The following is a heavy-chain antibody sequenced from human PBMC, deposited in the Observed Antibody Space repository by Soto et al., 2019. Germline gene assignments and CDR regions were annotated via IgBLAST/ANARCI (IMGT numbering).Heavy chain of an antibody. V-gene: IGHV3-23*01. CDR1: VVTFGSYA. CDR2: ISGSGGST. Sequence: GGSLILSNTASVVTFGSYAMGWVRQAPGTGLEWVSAISGSGGSTYYADSVKGRFTISRDNSKNTLYLQMNSLRAEDTAVYYCADNFGFGWYDYWGQGTLVTVSS. D-gene: IGHD6-19*01. CDR3: ADNFGFGWYDY. J-gene: IGHJ4*02.